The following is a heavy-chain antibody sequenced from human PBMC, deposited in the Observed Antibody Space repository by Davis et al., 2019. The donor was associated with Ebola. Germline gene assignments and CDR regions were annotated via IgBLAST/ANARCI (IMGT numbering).Heavy chain of an antibody. Sequence: MPSETLSLTCAVSGGSISSSNWWSWVRQPPGKGLEWIGEIYHSGSTNYNPSLKSRVTISVDTSKNQFSLKLSSVTAADTAVYYCARGRLMGWGNYYYYYGMDVWGQGTTVTVSS. CDR1: GGSISSSNW. J-gene: IGHJ6*02. V-gene: IGHV4-4*02. CDR2: IYHSGST. D-gene: IGHD7-27*01. CDR3: ARGRLMGWGNYYYYYGMDV.